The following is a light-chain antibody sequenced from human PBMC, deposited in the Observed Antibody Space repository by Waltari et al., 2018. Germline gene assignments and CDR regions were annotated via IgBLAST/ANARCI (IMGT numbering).Light chain of an antibody. V-gene: IGLV3-19*01. Sequence: YQNRPGHAPVLVIYGNNDRPSGIPDRFSGADSGNTASLTITGAQAEDEADYYCHSRDSSGNHLLFGGGTKLTVL. CDR2: GNN. J-gene: IGLJ3*02. CDR3: HSRDSSGNHLL.